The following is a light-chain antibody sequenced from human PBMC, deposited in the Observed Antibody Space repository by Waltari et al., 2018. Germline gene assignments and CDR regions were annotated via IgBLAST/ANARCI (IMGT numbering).Light chain of an antibody. V-gene: IGKV3-20*01. CDR1: ESVSRA. CDR3: QHYLRLPVT. CDR2: GAS. Sequence: EIALTQSPGTLSLSVGERATVSCRASESVSRALAWYQQKPGQAPRLLIYGASTRATGIPDRFSGSGSGTDFSLTISRLEPDEFAVYDCQHYLRLPVTFGQGTTVEI. J-gene: IGKJ1*01.